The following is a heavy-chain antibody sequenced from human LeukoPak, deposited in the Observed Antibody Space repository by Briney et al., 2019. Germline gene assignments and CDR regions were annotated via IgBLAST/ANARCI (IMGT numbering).Heavy chain of an antibody. D-gene: IGHD3-10*01. Sequence: SETLSLTCTVSGGSISSYYWSWIRQPPGKGLEWIGYIYYSGSTNYNPSLKSRVTISVDTSKNQFSLKLSSVTAADTAVYYCARDGMVRGVDIYYGMDVWGQGTTVTVSS. CDR1: GGSISSYY. CDR2: IYYSGST. J-gene: IGHJ6*02. CDR3: ARDGMVRGVDIYYGMDV. V-gene: IGHV4-59*01.